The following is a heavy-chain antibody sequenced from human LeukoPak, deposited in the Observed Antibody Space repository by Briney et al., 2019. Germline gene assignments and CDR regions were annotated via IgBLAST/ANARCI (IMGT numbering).Heavy chain of an antibody. Sequence: ASVKVSCKASGYIFTDYYMHWVRQAPGQELGWMGRINPNSGGTNYAQKFQGRVTITADESTSTAYMELSSLRSEDTAVYYCATTTDIVVVPAATPLAARPLDYWGQGTLVAVSS. CDR1: GYIFTDYY. D-gene: IGHD2-2*01. J-gene: IGHJ4*02. CDR2: INPNSGGT. V-gene: IGHV1/OR15-1*04. CDR3: ATTTDIVVVPAATPLAARPLDY.